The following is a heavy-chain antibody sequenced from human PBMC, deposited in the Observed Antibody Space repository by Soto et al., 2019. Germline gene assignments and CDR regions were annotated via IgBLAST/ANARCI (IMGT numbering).Heavy chain of an antibody. D-gene: IGHD3-16*01. CDR3: ARDPIRGGVPYFFDF. CDR1: GYTFTDYF. V-gene: IGHV1-2*02. J-gene: IGHJ4*02. CDR2: VNPDTGVA. Sequence: ASVKVSCKASGYTFTDYFVHWVRLAPGQGLEWMGWVNPDTGVATFPQKFQGRVTVTRDASINTDYMELTHLTSEDTGIYYCARDPIRGGVPYFFDFWGRVTQVTVSS.